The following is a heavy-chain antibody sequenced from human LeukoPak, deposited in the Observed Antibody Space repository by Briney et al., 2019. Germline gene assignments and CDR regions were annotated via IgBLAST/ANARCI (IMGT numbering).Heavy chain of an antibody. Sequence: PSGTLSLTCAVFGGSFSGYYWTWIRQPPGKGLEWIGEINHSGSTNYNPSLKSRVTISVDTSKNQFSLKLSSVTAADTAVYYCARGRLATXTGLVPXXPWGQGTLXTVSS. D-gene: IGHD5-12*01. CDR1: GGSFSGYY. J-gene: IGHJ5*02. CDR3: ARGRLATXTGLVPXXP. CDR2: INHSGST. V-gene: IGHV4-34*01.